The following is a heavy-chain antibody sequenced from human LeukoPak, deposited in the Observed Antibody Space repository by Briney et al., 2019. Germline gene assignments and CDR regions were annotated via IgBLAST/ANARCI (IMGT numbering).Heavy chain of an antibody. CDR2: ISAYNGST. CDR1: GYTFTSYG. CDR3: ARANSYGYYYYYGMDV. D-gene: IGHD5-18*01. V-gene: IGHV1-18*01. Sequence: ASVKVSCKASGYTFTSYGISWVRQAPGQGLEWMGWISAYNGSTNYAQKLQGRVTMTTDTSTSTAYMELRSLRSDDTAVYYCARANSYGYYYYYGMDVWGQGTTVTVSS. J-gene: IGHJ6*02.